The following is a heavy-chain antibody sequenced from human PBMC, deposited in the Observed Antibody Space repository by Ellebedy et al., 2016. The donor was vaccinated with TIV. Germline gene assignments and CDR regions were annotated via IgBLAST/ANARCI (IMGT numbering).Heavy chain of an antibody. CDR1: GGSITSGGHY. J-gene: IGHJ4*02. Sequence: SCTVSGGSITSGGHYWSWIRHHPGKGVEWIGYIYYTGNTFYNPSLKIRVSLSVDTSNNQFSLKLSSVTAADTAVYYCARQYQLWPKTYYFDYWGQGTLVTVSS. V-gene: IGHV4-31*02. D-gene: IGHD2-2*01. CDR2: IYYTGNT. CDR3: ARQYQLWPKTYYFDY.